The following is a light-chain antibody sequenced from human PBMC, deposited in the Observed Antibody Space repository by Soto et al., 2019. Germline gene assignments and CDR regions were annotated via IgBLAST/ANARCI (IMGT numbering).Light chain of an antibody. CDR2: NAF. CDR3: QQYGSSPGT. Sequence: EIVLTQSPGTLSLSPGERATLSCRASQSVSSSYLAWYQQKPGQAPRLLIYNAFNRATGIPDRFSGSGSGTDFTLTISRLEPEDFEVYYCQQYGSSPGTLGGGPKVDIK. J-gene: IGKJ4*01. CDR1: QSVSSSY. V-gene: IGKV3-20*01.